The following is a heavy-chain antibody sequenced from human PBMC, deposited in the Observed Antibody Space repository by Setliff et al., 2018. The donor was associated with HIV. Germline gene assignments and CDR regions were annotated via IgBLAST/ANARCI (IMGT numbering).Heavy chain of an antibody. CDR1: GGSIRSSSYY. J-gene: IGHJ1*01. V-gene: IGHV4-39*01. D-gene: IGHD2-21*02. CDR2: IYYRGST. CDR3: ARQYGAVKSVVTVVAKYFPH. Sequence: SETLSLTCNVSGGSIRSSSYYWGWIRQPPGKGLVWIGSIYYRGSTYYNPSLKSRLTISVDTSKNHFSLKLTSVTAADTAVYYCARQYGAVKSVVTVVAKYFPHWGQGTLVTVSS.